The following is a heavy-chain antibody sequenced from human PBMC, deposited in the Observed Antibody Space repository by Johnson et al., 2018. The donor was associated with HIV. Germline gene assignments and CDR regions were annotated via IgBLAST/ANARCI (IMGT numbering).Heavy chain of an antibody. D-gene: IGHD3-10*01. CDR1: GFTLDDYG. J-gene: IGHJ3*02. CDR3: AREYYGSGSDAFDI. V-gene: IGHV3-20*04. Sequence: EVQLVESGGGLVQPGGSLRLSCAASGFTLDDYGMAWVRQAPGKGLEWVSGINWNGGSTGYADSVKGRFTISRDNAKNSLYLQVNSLRAEDTAVYYCAREYYGSGSDAFDIWGQGTMVTVSS. CDR2: INWNGGST.